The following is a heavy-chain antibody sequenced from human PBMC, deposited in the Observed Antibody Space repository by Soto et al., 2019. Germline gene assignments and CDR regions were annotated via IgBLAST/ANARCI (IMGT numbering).Heavy chain of an antibody. CDR1: RGSISSGGYY. CDR2: IYYSGST. D-gene: IGHD3-22*01. V-gene: IGHV4-31*03. J-gene: IGHJ4*02. CDR3: ARAYYYDSSGYYYVGCFDY. Sequence: TLSLTCTVSRGSISSGGYYWSWIRQHPGKGLEWIGYIYYSGSTYYNPSLKSRVTISVDTSKNQFSLKLSSVTAADTAVYYCARAYYYDSSGYYYVGCFDYWGQGTLVTVSS.